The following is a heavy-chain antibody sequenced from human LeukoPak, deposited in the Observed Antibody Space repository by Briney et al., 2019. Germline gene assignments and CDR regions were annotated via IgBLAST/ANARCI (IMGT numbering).Heavy chain of an antibody. V-gene: IGHV4-34*01. CDR1: GGSFSGYY. J-gene: IGHJ3*02. CDR3: ARGLKLLRFGELLLSGAFDI. D-gene: IGHD3-10*01. CDR2: INHSGST. Sequence: PSETLSLTCAVYGGSFSGYYWSWIRQPPGKGLEWIGEINHSGSTNYNPSLKSRVTISVDTSKNQFSLKLSSVTAADTAVYYCARGLKLLRFGELLLSGAFDIWGQGTMVTVSS.